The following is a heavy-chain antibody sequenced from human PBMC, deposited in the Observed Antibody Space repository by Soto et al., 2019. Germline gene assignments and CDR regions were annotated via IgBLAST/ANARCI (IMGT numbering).Heavy chain of an antibody. CDR2: ISYDGSNK. V-gene: IGHV3-30-3*01. Sequence: PGGSLRLSCAASGFTFSSYAMHWVRQAPGKGLEWVAVISYDGSNKYYADSVKGRFTISRDNSKNTLYLQMNSLRAEDTAVYYCARDFHDYSNYLDYWGQGTLVTVSS. D-gene: IGHD4-4*01. CDR3: ARDFHDYSNYLDY. CDR1: GFTFSSYA. J-gene: IGHJ4*02.